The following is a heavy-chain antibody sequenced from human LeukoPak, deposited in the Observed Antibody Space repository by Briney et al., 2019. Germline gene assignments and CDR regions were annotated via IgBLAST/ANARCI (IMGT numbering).Heavy chain of an antibody. Sequence: GGCLRLSCAASGVTFSSYAMSSVRQAPGEGLGWVSAISGSGGSTYYADSVKGRFTISRDNSKNTLYLQMNSLRAEDTAVYYCAKETPVVANFDYWGQGTLVTVSS. V-gene: IGHV3-23*01. D-gene: IGHD5-12*01. CDR2: ISGSGGST. CDR1: GVTFSSYA. CDR3: AKETPVVANFDY. J-gene: IGHJ4*02.